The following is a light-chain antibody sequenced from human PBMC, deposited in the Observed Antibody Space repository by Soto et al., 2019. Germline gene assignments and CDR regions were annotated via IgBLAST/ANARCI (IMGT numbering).Light chain of an antibody. CDR3: QQFGSPPPIT. CDR2: GAS. CDR1: QRVSARY. J-gene: IGKJ5*01. V-gene: IGKV3-20*01. Sequence: IVLTQSPGTLSLSPGDRATLSCRASQRVSARYLAWYHQKPGQAPRLLIFGASDRATGIPDRFGGSGSGTDFTLTIDRLEPEDFAVYYCQQFGSPPPITFGQGTRLEIK.